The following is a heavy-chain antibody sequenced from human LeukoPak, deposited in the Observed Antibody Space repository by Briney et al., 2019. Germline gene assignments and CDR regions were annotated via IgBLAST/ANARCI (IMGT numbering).Heavy chain of an antibody. CDR3: AKDRILANFAGGFDY. V-gene: IGHV3-23*01. J-gene: IGHJ4*02. CDR2: ISPSGDST. CDR1: GITFSSYA. D-gene: IGHD1-26*01. Sequence: GGSLRLSCVVSGITFSSYAMNWVRQAPGKGLEWVSGISPSGDSTFCADSVKGRFTTSRGNSKNTLYFQLHSLRAEDTALYYCAKDRILANFAGGFDYWGQGTPVTVSS.